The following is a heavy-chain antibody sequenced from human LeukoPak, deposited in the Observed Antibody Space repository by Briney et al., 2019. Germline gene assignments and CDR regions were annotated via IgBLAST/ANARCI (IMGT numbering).Heavy chain of an antibody. J-gene: IGHJ3*02. V-gene: IGHV4-30-4*07. CDR3: ARYTAMAAFDI. CDR2: IYYSGST. D-gene: IGHD5-18*01. CDR1: GGAISSGGYA. Sequence: SETLSLTCAVSGGAISSGGYAWGWIRQPPGKGLEWIGYIYYSGSTYYNPSLKTRVTISVDTSKHQFSLKLSSVTAADTAVYYCARYTAMAAFDIWGQGTMVTVSS.